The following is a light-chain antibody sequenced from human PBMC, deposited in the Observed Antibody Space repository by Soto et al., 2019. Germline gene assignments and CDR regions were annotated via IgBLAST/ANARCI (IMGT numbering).Light chain of an antibody. CDR2: RNN. CDR1: SSNIGGYY. V-gene: IGLV1-47*01. J-gene: IGLJ7*01. Sequence: QSVLTQPPSASGTPGQRVTISCSGSSSNIGGYYVSWYQQLPGTAPKVLIYRNNQRPSGVPDRFSGSKSGTSASLASSGLRSDDEADYYCAAWDDSLSGYVFGTGTQLTVL. CDR3: AAWDDSLSGYV.